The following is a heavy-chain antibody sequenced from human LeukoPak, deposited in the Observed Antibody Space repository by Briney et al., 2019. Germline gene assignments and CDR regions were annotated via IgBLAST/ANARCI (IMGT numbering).Heavy chain of an antibody. D-gene: IGHD3-16*01. Sequence: PGGSLRLSCAASGFAFSSYAMSWVRRAPGKGLDWVSNILGNSATTYYADSVKGRYTISRDNSKNTLYLQMNSLRVEDTAVYYCAKVVSWGWFDPWGQGTLVTVSS. J-gene: IGHJ5*02. V-gene: IGHV3-23*01. CDR3: AKVVSWGWFDP. CDR1: GFAFSSYA. CDR2: ILGNSATT.